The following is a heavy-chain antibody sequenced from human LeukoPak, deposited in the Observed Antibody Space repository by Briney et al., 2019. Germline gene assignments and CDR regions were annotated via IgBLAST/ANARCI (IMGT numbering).Heavy chain of an antibody. V-gene: IGHV3-30*02. D-gene: IGHD5-18*01. CDR3: TKEEQQLWFFDY. J-gene: IGHJ4*02. CDR1: GFTFSSNG. CDR2: IRYDGNNQ. Sequence: GGSLRLSCAASGFTFSSNGMHWVRQAPGKGLEWVAFIRYDGNNQYYADSVKGRFTISRDNSKNTLYLQMNSLRAEDTVVYYCTKEEQQLWFFDYWGQGTLVTVSS.